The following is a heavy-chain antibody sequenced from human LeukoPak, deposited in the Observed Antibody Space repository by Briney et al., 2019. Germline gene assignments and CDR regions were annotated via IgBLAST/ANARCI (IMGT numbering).Heavy chain of an antibody. Sequence: GGSLRLSCAASGFTFSSYSMNWVRQAPGKGLEWVSSIRSSASYINYADSVKGRFTIPRDNAKNSLFLQMNSLRAEDTAIYYCARDSLTLIVGRQRRGLDYWGQGTLVTVSS. CDR3: ARDSLTLIVGRQRRGLDY. D-gene: IGHD3-22*01. CDR2: IRSSASYI. J-gene: IGHJ4*02. V-gene: IGHV3-21*01. CDR1: GFTFSSYS.